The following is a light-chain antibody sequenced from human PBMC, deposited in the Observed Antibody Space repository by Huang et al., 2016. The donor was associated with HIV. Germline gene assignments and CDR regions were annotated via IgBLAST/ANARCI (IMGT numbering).Light chain of an antibody. Sequence: IQLTQSPSSLSASVGDRVTITCRASQGISSYLAWYQQKPGRAPKLLIYAASTLQSGVPSKFGGSGSGTDFTLTISSLQPEDFATYYCQHLNSYQITFGQGTRLEIK. J-gene: IGKJ5*01. CDR1: QGISSY. CDR3: QHLNSYQIT. V-gene: IGKV1-9*01. CDR2: AAS.